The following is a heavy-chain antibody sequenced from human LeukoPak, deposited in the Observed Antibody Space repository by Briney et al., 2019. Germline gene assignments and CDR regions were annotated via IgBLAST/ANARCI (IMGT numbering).Heavy chain of an antibody. CDR2: IYYSGST. J-gene: IGHJ2*01. CDR1: GGSISSYY. CDR3: ARHHDWYFDL. V-gene: IGHV4-59*08. Sequence: SETLSLTCTVPGGSISSYYWSWIRQPPGKGLEWIGYIYYSGSTNYNPSLKSRVTISVDTSKNQFSLKLSSVTAADTAVYYCARHHDWYFDLWGRGTLVTVSS.